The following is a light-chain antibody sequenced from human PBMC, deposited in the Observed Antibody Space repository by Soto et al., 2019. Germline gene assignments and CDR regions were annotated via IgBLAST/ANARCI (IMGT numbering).Light chain of an antibody. V-gene: IGKV3-20*01. CDR1: QSVSSSY. CDR3: QQYGSSRWT. Sequence: EIVLTQSPGTLSLSPGERATLSCRASQSVSSSYLAWYQQNRGQAPRLLIYGASSRATGIPDRFSGSGSGIDFTLTISRLEPEDFAVYYCQQYGSSRWTFGQGTKVEIK. CDR2: GAS. J-gene: IGKJ1*01.